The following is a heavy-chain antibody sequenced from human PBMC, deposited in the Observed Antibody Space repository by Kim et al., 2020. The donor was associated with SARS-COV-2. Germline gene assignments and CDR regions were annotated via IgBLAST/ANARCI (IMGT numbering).Heavy chain of an antibody. D-gene: IGHD6-25*01. CDR3: TGGAAASNHFDY. CDR1: GFTFSNYF. CDR2: LSGSGGST. J-gene: IGHJ4*02. V-gene: IGHV3-23*01. Sequence: GGSLRLSCAASGFTFSNYFMIWLRQAPGKGLEWVSSLSGSGGSTYYADSEKGRSTTSSDTPKNTLHLQMNSRGAEDTADYYCTGGAAASNHFDYGGLGTL.